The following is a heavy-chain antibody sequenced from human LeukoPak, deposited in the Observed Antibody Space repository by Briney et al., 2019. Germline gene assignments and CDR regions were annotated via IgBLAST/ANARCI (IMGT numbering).Heavy chain of an antibody. CDR3: ARDPDCSSTSCYDHWFDP. D-gene: IGHD2-2*01. V-gene: IGHV3-33*01. Sequence: GGSLRLSCAASGFTFSSYGMHWVRQAPGKGLEWVAVIWYDGGNKYYADSVKGRFTISRDNSKNTLYLQMNSLRAEDTAVYYCARDPDCSSTSCYDHWFDPWGQGTLVTVSS. J-gene: IGHJ5*02. CDR2: IWYDGGNK. CDR1: GFTFSSYG.